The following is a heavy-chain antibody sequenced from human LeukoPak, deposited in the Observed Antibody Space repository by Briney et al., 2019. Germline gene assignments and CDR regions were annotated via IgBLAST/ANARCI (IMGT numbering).Heavy chain of an antibody. V-gene: IGHV3-15*05. CDR1: GFTFSNAW. CDR3: ARGTSPEP. J-gene: IGHJ5*02. CDR2: IKSKTDGGTT. Sequence: GGSLRLSCAASGFTFSNAWMSWVRQAPGKGLEWVGRIKSKTDGGTTDYAAPVKGRFTISRDDSKNTLYLQMNSLRVEDTAMYYRARGTSPEPWGQGTLVTVFS. D-gene: IGHD1-7*01.